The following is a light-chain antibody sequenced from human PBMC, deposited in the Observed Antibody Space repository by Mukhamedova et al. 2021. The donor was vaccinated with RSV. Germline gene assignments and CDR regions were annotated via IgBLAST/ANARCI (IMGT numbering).Light chain of an antibody. Sequence: VSSSYLAWYQQKPGQAPRLLIYGASSRATGIPDRFSGSGSGTDFTLTISRLEPEDFAVYYCQQYGSSPYSFCQVTKLEIK. CDR2: GAS. V-gene: IGKV3-20*01. CDR1: VSSSY. CDR3: QQYGSSPYS. J-gene: IGKJ2*03.